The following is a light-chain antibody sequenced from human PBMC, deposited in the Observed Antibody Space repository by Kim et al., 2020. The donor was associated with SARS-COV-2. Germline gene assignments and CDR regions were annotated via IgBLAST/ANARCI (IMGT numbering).Light chain of an antibody. CDR2: DAS. CDR1: LSVSRN. CDR3: QQRNNWWT. Sequence: EIVMTQSPATLSLSPGERATLSCRASLSVSRNLAWYQQKPGQAPRLLIYDASTRVTGIPARFTGSGSGTDFTLTISSLEPEHSAVYYCQQRNNWWTFGQGTKVDIK. J-gene: IGKJ1*01. V-gene: IGKV3-11*01.